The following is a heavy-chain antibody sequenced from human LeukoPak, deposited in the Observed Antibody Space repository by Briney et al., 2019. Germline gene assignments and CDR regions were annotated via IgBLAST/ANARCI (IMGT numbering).Heavy chain of an antibody. D-gene: IGHD1-1*01. Sequence: ASVKVSCKASGYTFTGYYMHWVRQAPGQGLEWMGWINPNSGGTNYAQKFQGRVTMTRDTSISPAYMELSRLRSDDTAVYYCARDRGAWNDDGFDYWGQGTLVTVSS. V-gene: IGHV1-2*02. CDR2: INPNSGGT. CDR1: GYTFTGYY. J-gene: IGHJ4*02. CDR3: ARDRGAWNDDGFDY.